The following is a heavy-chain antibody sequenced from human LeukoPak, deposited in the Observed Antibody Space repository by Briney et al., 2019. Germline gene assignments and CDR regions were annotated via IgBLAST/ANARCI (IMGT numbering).Heavy chain of an antibody. J-gene: IGHJ4*02. CDR3: ANGLTKPDISGGGEFDY. Sequence: GGSLRLSCAASGFTFNIYDIHWVRQPPGEGLEWVAGISYDGSYKSYADSVKGRFTISRDNSKNTLYLQMNNLRPEDTAMYHCANGLTKPDISGGGEFDYWGQGTLVTVSS. CDR1: GFTFNIYD. D-gene: IGHD3-9*01. V-gene: IGHV3-30*18. CDR2: ISYDGSYK.